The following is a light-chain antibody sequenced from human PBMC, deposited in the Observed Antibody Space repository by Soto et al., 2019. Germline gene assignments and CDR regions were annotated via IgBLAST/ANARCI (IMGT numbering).Light chain of an antibody. CDR1: QDINSW. V-gene: IGKV1-12*01. Sequence: DIQLTQSPSSLSASVGDRGTITCRASQDINSWLTWYQQKPGKAPKVLSYIASRLQIGVPSRFSGRGSGTDCSLTISNLQPEDFATYFCQQSKSFPLTFGGGTKVDIK. CDR3: QQSKSFPLT. CDR2: IAS. J-gene: IGKJ4*01.